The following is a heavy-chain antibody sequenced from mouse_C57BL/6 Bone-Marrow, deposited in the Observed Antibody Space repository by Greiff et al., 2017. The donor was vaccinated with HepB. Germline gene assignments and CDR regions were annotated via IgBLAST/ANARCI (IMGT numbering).Heavy chain of an antibody. CDR2: INPNNGGT. CDR3: ARRNYGSSYWYFDV. CDR1: GYTFTDYN. J-gene: IGHJ1*03. Sequence: EVQLQQSGPELVKPGASVKIPCKASGYTFTDYNMDWVKQSHGKSLEWIGDINPNNGGTIYNQKFKGKATLTVDKSSSTAYMELRSLTSEDTAVYYCARRNYGSSYWYFDVWGTGTTVTVSS. D-gene: IGHD1-1*01. V-gene: IGHV1-18*01.